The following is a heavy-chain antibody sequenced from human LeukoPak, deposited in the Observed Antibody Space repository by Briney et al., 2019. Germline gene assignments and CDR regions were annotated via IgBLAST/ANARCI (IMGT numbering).Heavy chain of an antibody. Sequence: GSSVKVSCKASGGTFSSYAISWVRQAPGQGLEWMGGIIPIFGTANYAQKFQGRVTITADKSTSTAYVELSSLRSEDTAVYYCARSGYSGSYFDYWGQGTLVTVSS. CDR3: ARSGYSGSYFDY. CDR2: IIPIFGTA. CDR1: GGTFSSYA. D-gene: IGHD1-26*01. J-gene: IGHJ4*02. V-gene: IGHV1-69*06.